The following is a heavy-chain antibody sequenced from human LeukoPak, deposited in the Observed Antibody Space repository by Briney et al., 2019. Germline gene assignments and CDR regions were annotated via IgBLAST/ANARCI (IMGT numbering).Heavy chain of an antibody. D-gene: IGHD4-23*01. CDR3: ARHRVDYGGNSYFDY. CDR1: GGSISSYY. V-gene: IGHV4-59*08. Sequence: SETLSLICTVSGGSISSYYWSWIRQPPGKGLEWIGYIYYSGSTNYNPSLKSRVTISVDTSKNQFSLKLSSVTAADTAVYYCARHRVDYGGNSYFDYWGRGTLVTVSS. CDR2: IYYSGST. J-gene: IGHJ4*02.